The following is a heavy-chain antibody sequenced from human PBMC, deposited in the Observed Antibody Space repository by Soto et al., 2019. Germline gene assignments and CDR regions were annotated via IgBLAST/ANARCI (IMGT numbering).Heavy chain of an antibody. D-gene: IGHD3-3*01. V-gene: IGHV4-59*01. Sequence: PSETLSLTCTVSGFSISSYYWSWIRQPPGKGLEWIGYIYYSGSTNYNPSLKSRVTISVDTSKNQFSLKLSSVTAADTAVYYCARVTNHKFWSGYYTRSIFDYWGQGTLVT. CDR2: IYYSGST. CDR3: ARVTNHKFWSGYYTRSIFDY. J-gene: IGHJ4*02. CDR1: GFSISSYY.